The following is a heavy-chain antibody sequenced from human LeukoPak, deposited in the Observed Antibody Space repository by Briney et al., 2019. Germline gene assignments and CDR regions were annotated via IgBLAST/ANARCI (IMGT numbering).Heavy chain of an antibody. CDR1: GGSISSYY. CDR3: AREREGPYGYLDY. D-gene: IGHD3-16*01. Sequence: SQTLSLTCTVSGGSISSYYWSWIRQPPGKGLEWIGYIYYSGSTNYNPSLKSRVTISVDTSKNQFSLKLSSVTAADTAVYYCAREREGPYGYLDYWGQGTLVTVSS. V-gene: IGHV4-59*12. CDR2: IYYSGST. J-gene: IGHJ4*02.